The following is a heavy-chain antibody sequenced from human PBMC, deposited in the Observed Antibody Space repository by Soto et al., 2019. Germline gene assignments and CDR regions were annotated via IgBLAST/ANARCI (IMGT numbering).Heavy chain of an antibody. J-gene: IGHJ6*03. CDR3: ARLPLGYCSGGSCRGAYYYYYYMDV. Sequence: QVQLQESGPGLVKPSETLSLTCTVSGGSISSYYWSWIRQPPGKGLEWIGYIYYSGSTNYNPSLKSRVTLSVDTSKNQFSLKLSSVTAADTAVYYCARLPLGYCSGGSCRGAYYYYYYMDVWGKGTTVTVSS. CDR1: GGSISSYY. CDR2: IYYSGST. V-gene: IGHV4-59*08. D-gene: IGHD2-15*01.